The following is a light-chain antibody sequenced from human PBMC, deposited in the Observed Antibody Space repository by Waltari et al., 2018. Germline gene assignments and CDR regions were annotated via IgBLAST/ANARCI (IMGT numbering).Light chain of an antibody. J-gene: IGKJ1*01. CDR1: QSVLYSSNNKNY. CDR3: QQYYSTPPT. V-gene: IGKV4-1*01. CDR2: EAS. Sequence: DIVMTQSPDSLAVSLGERATINCKSSQSVLYSSNNKNYLAWYQQKPGQPPKLLIYEASTREFEVPDRFSGSGSGTDFTLTISSLQAEDVAVYYCQQYYSTPPTFGQGTKVEIK.